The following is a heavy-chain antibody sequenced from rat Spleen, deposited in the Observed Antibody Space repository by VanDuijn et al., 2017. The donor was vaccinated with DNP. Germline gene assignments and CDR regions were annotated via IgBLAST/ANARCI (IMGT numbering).Heavy chain of an antibody. V-gene: IGHV4-2*01. D-gene: IGHD4-3*01. CDR3: VREELGVDH. CDR1: GINFKDYW. J-gene: IGHJ2*01. CDR2: INKDSSVI. Sequence: EVKLVESGGGLVQPGRSLKLSCAVSGINFKDYWMGWIRQAPGKGLEWIAEINKDSSVIKYIPSLKDKITISRDNAQNTLYLQMNKLGSEDTAIYYCVREELGVDHWGQGVMVTVSS.